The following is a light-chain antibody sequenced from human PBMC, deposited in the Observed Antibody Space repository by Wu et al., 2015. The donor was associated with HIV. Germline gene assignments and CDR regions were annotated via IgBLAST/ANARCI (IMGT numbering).Light chain of an antibody. CDR2: AAS. Sequence: DVQVTQSLSSLSASLGDRVTITCRASQVIGNYLAWYQQKPGKAPKLLIYAASTLQSGVPSRISGSRSGTDFTLTINSLQPEDVATYYCQKLNSAPLTFGGGTKVDIK. CDR1: QVIGNY. J-gene: IGKJ4*01. V-gene: IGKV1-27*01. CDR3: QKLNSAPLT.